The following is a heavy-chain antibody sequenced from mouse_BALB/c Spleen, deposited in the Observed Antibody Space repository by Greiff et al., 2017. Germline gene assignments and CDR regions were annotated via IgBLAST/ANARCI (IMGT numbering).Heavy chain of an antibody. Sequence: QVQLQQSGAELVRPGTSVKISCKASGYTFTNYWLGWVKQRPGHGLEWIGDIYPGGGYTNYNEKFKGKATLTADTSSSTAYMQLSSLTSEDSAVYFCARFYYGISPFDYWGQGTTLTVSS. CDR2: IYPGGGYT. J-gene: IGHJ2*01. V-gene: IGHV1-63*02. D-gene: IGHD1-1*01. CDR1: GYTFTNYW. CDR3: ARFYYGISPFDY.